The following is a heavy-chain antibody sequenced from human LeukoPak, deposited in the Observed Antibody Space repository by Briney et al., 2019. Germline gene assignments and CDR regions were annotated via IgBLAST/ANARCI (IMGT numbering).Heavy chain of an antibody. CDR2: IIPIFGTA. D-gene: IGHD6-13*01. CDR3: ARLEGYSRLGY. Sequence: ASVKVSCKASGGTFSSYAISWVRQAPGQGLEWMGGIIPIFGTANYAQKFQGRVTITADESTSTAYMELSSLRSDDTAVYYCARLEGYSRLGYWGQGTLVTVSS. J-gene: IGHJ4*02. CDR1: GGTFSSYA. V-gene: IGHV1-69*13.